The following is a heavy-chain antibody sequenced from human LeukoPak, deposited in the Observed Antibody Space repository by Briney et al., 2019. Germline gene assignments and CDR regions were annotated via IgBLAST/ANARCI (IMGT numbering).Heavy chain of an antibody. CDR1: GFTFSSYG. J-gene: IGHJ5*02. CDR3: AKARSGSYDPAGS. Sequence: GGSLRLSCAASGFTFSSYGMHWVRQAPGKRLEWVAVIWYDGSNKYYADSVKGRFTVSRDNSKNTLYLQMNSLRAEDTAVYYCAKARSGSYDPAGSWGQGTLVTVSS. V-gene: IGHV3-33*06. CDR2: IWYDGSNK. D-gene: IGHD1-26*01.